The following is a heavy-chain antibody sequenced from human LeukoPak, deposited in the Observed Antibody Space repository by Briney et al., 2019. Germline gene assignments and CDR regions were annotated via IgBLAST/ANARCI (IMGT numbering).Heavy chain of an antibody. J-gene: IGHJ3*02. CDR2: IYYSGST. D-gene: IGHD3-10*01. Sequence: SETLSLTCTVSGGSISSSSYYWGWIRQPPGKGLEWIGSIYYSGSTYYNPSLKSRVTISVDTSKNQFSLKLSSVTAADTAVYYCARHGVLWAFDIWGQGTMVTVSS. CDR1: GGSISSSSYY. V-gene: IGHV4-39*01. CDR3: ARHGVLWAFDI.